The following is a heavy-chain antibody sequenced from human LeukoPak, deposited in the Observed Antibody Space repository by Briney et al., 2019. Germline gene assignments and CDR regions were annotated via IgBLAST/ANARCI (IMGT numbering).Heavy chain of an antibody. CDR1: GGSISSSSYY. CDR2: IYYSGST. CDR3: AREEPRTAGYSSSWKDY. Sequence: ASETLSLTCTVSGGSISSSSYYWGWIRQPPGKGLEWIGSIYYSGSTYYNPSLKSRVTISVDTSKNQFSLKLSSVTAADTAVYYCAREEPRTAGYSSSWKDYWGQGTLVTVSS. J-gene: IGHJ4*02. D-gene: IGHD6-13*01. V-gene: IGHV4-39*07.